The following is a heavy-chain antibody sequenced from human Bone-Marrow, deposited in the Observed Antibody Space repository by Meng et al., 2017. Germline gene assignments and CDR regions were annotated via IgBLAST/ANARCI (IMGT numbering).Heavy chain of an antibody. J-gene: IGHJ5*02. CDR1: GGSFSSGGYS. V-gene: IGHV4-30-2*01. D-gene: IGHD3-10*01. CDR3: ARDLPYASGAGGFDP. Sequence: QLQLQESGSGLVKPSQTLSRTCAVSGGSFSSGGYSWSWIRQPPGKGLEWIGYIYHSGTTYYNPSLKSRVTISVDRSKNQFSLKLTSVTAADTAVYYCARDLPYASGAGGFDPWGQGTLVTVSS. CDR2: IYHSGTT.